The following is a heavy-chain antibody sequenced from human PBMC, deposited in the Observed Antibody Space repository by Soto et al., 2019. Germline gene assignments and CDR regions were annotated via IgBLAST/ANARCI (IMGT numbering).Heavy chain of an antibody. CDR3: ARLEYSKGWTHAFDR. CDR1: GYTFTLNP. J-gene: IGHJ4*02. V-gene: IGHV1-3*01. D-gene: IGHD6-6*01. Sequence: ASVKVSCKASGYTFTLNPIHWVRQVPGQRLEWMGWVHPGNRHTKSSQKFQDRVTFTRDTSATTVYMELSGLTSEDTAVYYCARLEYSKGWTHAFDRGGVGRPVTV. CDR2: VHPGNRHT.